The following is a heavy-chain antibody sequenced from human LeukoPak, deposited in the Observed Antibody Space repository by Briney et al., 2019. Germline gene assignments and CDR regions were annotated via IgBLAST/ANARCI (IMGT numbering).Heavy chain of an antibody. D-gene: IGHD3-16*01. J-gene: IGHJ4*02. CDR3: ARSWGRFDY. CDR2: ISSSSSTI. V-gene: IGHV3-48*01. Sequence: GGSLRLSCAASGFTFSSYSMNWVRQAPGKGLEWVSYISSSSSTIYSADSVKGRFTISRDNAKNSLYLQMNSLRAEDMAVYYCARSWGRFDYWGQGTLVTVSS. CDR1: GFTFSSYS.